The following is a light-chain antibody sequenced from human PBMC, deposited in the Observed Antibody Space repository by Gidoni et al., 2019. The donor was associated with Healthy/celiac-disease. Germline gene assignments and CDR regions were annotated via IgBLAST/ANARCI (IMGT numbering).Light chain of an antibody. CDR1: QSVSSY. J-gene: IGKJ3*01. CDR3: QQGT. Sequence: EIVLTQSPATLSLSPGERATLSCRASQSVSSYLAWYQQQPGQAPRLLIYDASNRATGIPARFSGSGSGTDFTLTISSLEPEDFAVYYCQQGTFGPGTKVDIK. CDR2: DAS. V-gene: IGKV3-11*01.